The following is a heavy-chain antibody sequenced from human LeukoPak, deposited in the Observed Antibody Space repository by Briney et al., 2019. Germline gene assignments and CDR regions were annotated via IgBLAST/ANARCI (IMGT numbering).Heavy chain of an antibody. D-gene: IGHD4-23*01. V-gene: IGHV1-69*05. CDR3: ARDQGVVNGYYYYYMDV. CDR1: GGTFSSYA. J-gene: IGHJ6*03. Sequence: GASVKVSCKASGGTFSSYAINWVRQAPGRGLEWMGAIIPIFGTANYAQKFRGRVTITTDESTSTAHMELTSLRSEDTAVYYCARDQGVVNGYYYYYMDVWGEGTTVTVSS. CDR2: IIPIFGTA.